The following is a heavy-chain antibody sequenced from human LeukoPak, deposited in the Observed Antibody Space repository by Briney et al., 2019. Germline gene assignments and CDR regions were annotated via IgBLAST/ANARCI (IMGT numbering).Heavy chain of an antibody. V-gene: IGHV5-51*01. CDR2: IYPGDSDT. J-gene: IGHJ3*02. D-gene: IGHD6-19*01. CDR1: GYSFTSYW. Sequence: GESLKISCKGSGYSFTSYWIGWVRQMPGKGLEWMGIIYPGDSDTRYSPSFQGQVTISADKSISTAYLQWSSLKASDTAMYYCARLLAVAGYWNDAFDIWGQGTMVTVSS. CDR3: ARLLAVAGYWNDAFDI.